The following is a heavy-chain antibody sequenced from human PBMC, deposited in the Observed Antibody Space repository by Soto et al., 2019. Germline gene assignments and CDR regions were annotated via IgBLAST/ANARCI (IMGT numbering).Heavy chain of an antibody. V-gene: IGHV4-59*08. J-gene: IGHJ3*02. CDR3: ARGVEYSSSSIPNAAFDI. D-gene: IGHD6-6*01. CDR2: IYYSGST. Sequence: SSERMALSGTVCGGSISSYDWGGSRQTTGKGLEWIGYIYYSGSTNYTPSLKSRVTISVDTSKTQFSLKLSSVTAADTAVYYCARGVEYSSSSIPNAAFDIWGQGTMVTVSS. CDR1: GGSISSYD.